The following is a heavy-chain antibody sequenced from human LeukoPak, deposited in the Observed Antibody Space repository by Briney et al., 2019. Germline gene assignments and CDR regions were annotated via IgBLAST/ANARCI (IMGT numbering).Heavy chain of an antibody. CDR1: GGSISSSNW. J-gene: IGHJ6*03. CDR3: ARDSGSQLGGSLYYHYYYYMDV. V-gene: IGHV3-7*01. Sequence: ETLSLTCAVSGGSISSSNWWSWVRQPPGKGLEWVGKIKQDGSEKYFVDSVKGRFTISRDNAKNSLYLQMNSLTAEDTAVYYCARDSGSQLGGSLYYHYYYYMDVWGKGTTVTVSS. D-gene: IGHD2-15*01. CDR2: IKQDGSEK.